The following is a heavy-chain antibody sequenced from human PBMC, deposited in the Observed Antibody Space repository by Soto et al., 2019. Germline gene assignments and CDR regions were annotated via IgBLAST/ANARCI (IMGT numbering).Heavy chain of an antibody. V-gene: IGHV3-74*01. Sequence: PGGSLRLSCAASGFTFSSYWMHWVRQAPGKGLVWVSRINSDGRSISYADSVKGRFTISRDNAKNTLYLQMNSLRAADTAVYYCARKISGSDEYGMDVWGQGTTVTVSS. CDR2: INSDGRSI. CDR3: ARKISGSDEYGMDV. J-gene: IGHJ6*02. CDR1: GFTFSSYW. D-gene: IGHD2-21*01.